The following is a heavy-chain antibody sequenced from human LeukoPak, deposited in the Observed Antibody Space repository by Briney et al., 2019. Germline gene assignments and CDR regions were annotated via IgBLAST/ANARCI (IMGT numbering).Heavy chain of an antibody. CDR1: GYTFTELS. Sequence: ASVKVSCKVSGYTFTELSMHWVRQAPGKGLEWMGGFDPEDGETIYAQKFQGRVTMTEDTSTDTAYMELSSLRSEDTAVYYCATVTYYYDSSGFAFDIWGQGTMVTVSS. CDR3: ATVTYYYDSSGFAFDI. D-gene: IGHD3-22*01. J-gene: IGHJ3*02. V-gene: IGHV1-24*01. CDR2: FDPEDGET.